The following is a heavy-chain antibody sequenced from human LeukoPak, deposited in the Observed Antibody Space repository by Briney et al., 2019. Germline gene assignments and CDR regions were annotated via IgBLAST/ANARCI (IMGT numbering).Heavy chain of an antibody. D-gene: IGHD4-17*01. CDR1: GFTFSSYG. Sequence: QPGRSLRLSCAASGFTFSSYGMHWVRQAPGKGLEWVAVISYDGSNKYYADSVKGRFTISRDNSKNTLYLQMNSLRAEDTAVYYCAKKFHGDYPLDYWGQGTLVTVSS. V-gene: IGHV3-30*18. J-gene: IGHJ4*02. CDR2: ISYDGSNK. CDR3: AKKFHGDYPLDY.